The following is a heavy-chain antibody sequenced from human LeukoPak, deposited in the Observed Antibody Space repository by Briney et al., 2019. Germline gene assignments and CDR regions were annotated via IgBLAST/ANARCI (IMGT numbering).Heavy chain of an antibody. V-gene: IGHV3-21*01. CDR2: ISSSSSYI. CDR1: GFTFSSYS. D-gene: IGHD3-10*01. J-gene: IGHJ5*02. Sequence: GGSLRLSCAASGFTFSSYSMNWVRQAPGKGLEWVSSISSSSSYIYYADSVKGRFTISRDNAKNSLYLQMNSLRAEDTAVYYCARVKREGVAGFDPWGQGTLVTVSS. CDR3: ARVKREGVAGFDP.